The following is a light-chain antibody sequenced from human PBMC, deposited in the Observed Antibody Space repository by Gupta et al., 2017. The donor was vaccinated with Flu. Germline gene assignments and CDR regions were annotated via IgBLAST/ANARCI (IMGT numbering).Light chain of an antibody. CDR3: QQFDNFPRT. CDR2: EAS. V-gene: IGKV1-33*01. J-gene: IGKJ1*01. Sequence: GDRVTITCQASQDICNFLNWYQQKPGKAPKLLIYEASTLETGVPSRFSGSGSGTDFTFTISGRQPEDFATYYCQQFDNFPRTFGQGTKVEIK. CDR1: QDICNF.